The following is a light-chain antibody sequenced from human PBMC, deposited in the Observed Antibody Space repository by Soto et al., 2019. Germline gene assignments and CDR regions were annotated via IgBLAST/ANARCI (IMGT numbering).Light chain of an antibody. CDR1: QSVGNN. J-gene: IGKJ1*01. V-gene: IGKV3-15*01. CDR2: GAY. CDR3: QQYNNWPRT. Sequence: EIVMTQSPATLSVSPGERTTLSCRASQSVGNNLAWYQQKPGQAPRLLIYGAYTRATGIPARFSGSGSGTEFTLTISSLQYEDFAVYYCQQYNNWPRTFGQGTKVDIK.